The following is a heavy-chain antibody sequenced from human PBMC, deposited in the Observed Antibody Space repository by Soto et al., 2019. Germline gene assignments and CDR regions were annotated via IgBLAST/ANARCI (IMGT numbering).Heavy chain of an antibody. CDR3: AHRVLRTVFGLVTTTAIYFDF. J-gene: IGHJ4*02. CDR2: IYWDDDK. Sequence: QITLNESGPTVVRPTETLTLTCRFSGFSLTTSEVGVGWIRQSPGKAPEWLALIYWDDDKRYSASLKSRLTITKDTSKNQVFLTVSDLDPTDTATYYCAHRVLRTVFGLVTTTAIYFDFWGQGTPVAVSS. CDR1: GFSLTTSEVG. V-gene: IGHV2-5*02. D-gene: IGHD3-3*01.